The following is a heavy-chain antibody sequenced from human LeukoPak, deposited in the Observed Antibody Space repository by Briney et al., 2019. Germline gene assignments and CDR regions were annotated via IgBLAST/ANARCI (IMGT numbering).Heavy chain of an antibody. Sequence: ASVKVSCKASGYTFTGYYMHWVRQAPGQGLEWMGWISAYNGNTNYAQKLQGRVTMTTDTSTSTAYMELRSLRSDDTAVYYCARQWEDSYYYYMDVWGKGTTVTVSS. CDR1: GYTFTGYY. V-gene: IGHV1-18*04. J-gene: IGHJ6*03. CDR3: ARQWEDSYYYYMDV. D-gene: IGHD1-26*01. CDR2: ISAYNGNT.